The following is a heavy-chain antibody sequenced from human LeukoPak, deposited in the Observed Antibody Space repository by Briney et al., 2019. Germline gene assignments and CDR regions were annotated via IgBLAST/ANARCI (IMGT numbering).Heavy chain of an antibody. V-gene: IGHV1-69*01. CDR1: GDSFSSYA. J-gene: IGHJ6*03. D-gene: IGHD2-2*01. CDR3: ARVVPAAKCYYYYMDV. Sequence: ASVKVSCKASGDSFSSYAISWVRQAPGQGLEWMGGIIPIFGTANYAQKFQGRVTITADETTSTAYMELSSLRSEDTAVYYCARVVPAAKCYYYYMDVWGKRTTVTVSS. CDR2: IIPIFGTA.